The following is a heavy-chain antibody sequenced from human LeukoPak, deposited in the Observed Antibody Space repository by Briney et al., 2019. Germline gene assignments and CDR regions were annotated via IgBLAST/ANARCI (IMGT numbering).Heavy chain of an antibody. CDR3: AKRSGGYNGFDY. D-gene: IGHD5-12*01. V-gene: IGHV3-23*01. CDR2: IDGSGGSA. CDR1: GFTFSSYA. J-gene: IGHJ4*02. Sequence: GGSLRLSCAASGFTFSSYAMSWVRQAPGEGLEWVSGIDGSGGSAYYADSVKGRFTISRDNSKNTLVLQMNSLRAEDTAVYYCAKRSGGYNGFDYWGQGTLVTVSS.